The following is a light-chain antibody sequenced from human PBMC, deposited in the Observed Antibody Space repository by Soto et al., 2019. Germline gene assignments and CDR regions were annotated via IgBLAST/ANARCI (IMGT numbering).Light chain of an antibody. CDR2: NDN. CDR3: AAWDADHNGVV. J-gene: IGLJ2*01. CDR1: GSNIGSNP. Sequence: QYVLTQPPSASGTPGQRVTISCSGSGSNIGSNPVNWYQQVPGKAPKLLIYNDNLRPSGVPDQFSGSKSGTSASLAISGLQAEDEAQYYCAAWDADHNGVVFGGGTKLTVL. V-gene: IGLV1-44*01.